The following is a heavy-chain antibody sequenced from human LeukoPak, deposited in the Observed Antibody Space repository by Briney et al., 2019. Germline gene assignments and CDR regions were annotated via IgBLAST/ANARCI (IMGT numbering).Heavy chain of an antibody. V-gene: IGHV3-21*01. J-gene: IGHJ4*02. CDR3: ARDESERRGYSDYGY. CDR2: ISSSSSYI. Sequence: GGSLRLSCAASGFTFSSYSMNWVRQAPGKGLEWVSSISSSSSYIYYADSVKGRFTISRDNAKYSLYLQMNSLRAEDTAVYYCARDESERRGYSDYGYWGQGTLVTVSS. CDR1: GFTFSSYS. D-gene: IGHD5-12*01.